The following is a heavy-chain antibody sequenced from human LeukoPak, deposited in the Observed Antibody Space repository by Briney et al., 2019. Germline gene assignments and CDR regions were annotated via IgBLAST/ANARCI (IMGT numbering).Heavy chain of an antibody. J-gene: IGHJ4*02. D-gene: IGHD3-22*01. Sequence: PGGSLRLSCAASGFTFSSYGMHWVRQAPGKGLEWVSFIRYDGSTEYYAESVKGRFTISRDNSKNTLFLAMNSLRREDTALYYCAKGYDGTGFYLDSWGQGALVTVSS. CDR3: AKGYDGTGFYLDS. CDR1: GFTFSSYG. V-gene: IGHV3-30*02. CDR2: IRYDGSTE.